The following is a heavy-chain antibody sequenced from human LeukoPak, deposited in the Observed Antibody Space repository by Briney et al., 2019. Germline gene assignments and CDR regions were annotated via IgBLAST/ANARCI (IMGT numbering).Heavy chain of an antibody. CDR3: ARGLTNWAYYYYYGMDV. CDR1: GGSVSSGSYY. D-gene: IGHD7-27*01. CDR2: IYYSGST. Sequence: PSETLSLTCTVSGGSVSSGSYYWSWIRQPPGKGPEWIGYIYYSGSTNYNPSLKSRVTISVDTSKNQFSLKLSSVTAADTAVYYCARGLTNWAYYYYYGMDVWGQGTTVTVSS. V-gene: IGHV4-61*01. J-gene: IGHJ6*02.